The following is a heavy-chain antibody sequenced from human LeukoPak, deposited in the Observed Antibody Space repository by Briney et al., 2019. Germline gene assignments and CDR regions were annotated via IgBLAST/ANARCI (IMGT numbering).Heavy chain of an antibody. Sequence: ASVKVSCKASGYSFTSNYIHWVRQAPGQGLEWMGMIYPRDGSTSYAQKFQGRVTATRDTSTSTVHMELSGLRSEDTAVYYCARDQEAFDYWGQGTLVTVSS. CDR2: IYPRDGST. J-gene: IGHJ4*02. CDR1: GYSFTSNY. CDR3: ARDQEAFDY. V-gene: IGHV1-46*01.